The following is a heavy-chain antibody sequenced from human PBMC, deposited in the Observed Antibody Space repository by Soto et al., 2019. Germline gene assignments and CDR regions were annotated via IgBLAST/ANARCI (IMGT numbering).Heavy chain of an antibody. Sequence: QVQLVQSGAEVKKPGSSVKVSCKASGGTFSSYAISWVRQAPGQGLEWMGGIIPIFGTANYAQKFQGRVTITADEATSTAYMELSSRRSEDTDVYYCSISSHVDIVATIQNYFDYWGQGTMVTVSS. J-gene: IGHJ4*02. D-gene: IGHD5-12*01. CDR2: IIPIFGTA. V-gene: IGHV1-69*01. CDR1: GGTFSSYA. CDR3: SISSHVDIVATIQNYFDY.